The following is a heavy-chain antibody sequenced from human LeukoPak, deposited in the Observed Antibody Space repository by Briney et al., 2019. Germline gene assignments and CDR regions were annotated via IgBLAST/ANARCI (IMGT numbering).Heavy chain of an antibody. CDR2: ISGSGGST. J-gene: IGHJ4*02. CDR3: AKLLTGTTRFYYFDY. V-gene: IGHV3-23*01. Sequence: GGSLRLSCAASGFTFKNYEMNWVRQAPGKGLEWVSAISGSGGSTYYADSVKGRFTISRDNSKNTLYLQMNSLRAEDTAVYYCAKLLTGTTRFYYFDYWGQGTLVTVSS. CDR1: GFTFKNYE. D-gene: IGHD1-20*01.